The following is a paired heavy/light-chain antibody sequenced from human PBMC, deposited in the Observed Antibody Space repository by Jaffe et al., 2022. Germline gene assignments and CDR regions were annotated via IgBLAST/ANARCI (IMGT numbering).Heavy chain of an antibody. V-gene: IGHV3-72*01. Sequence: EVQLVESGGGLVQPGGSLRLSCAASGFTFSDHYMDWVRQAPGKGLEWVGRIRNKTKSYSTEYAASVKGRFTISRDDSKNSLYLQMNSLKTEDTAVYYCVRDYRVVRGIIITDYFDYWGQGTLVTVSS. J-gene: IGHJ4*02. D-gene: IGHD3-10*01. CDR2: IRNKTKSYST. CDR3: VRDYRVVRGIIITDYFDY. CDR1: GFTFSDHY.
Light chain of an antibody. J-gene: IGKJ2*01. CDR1: QGIGSW. CDR3: QQVDTFPRT. CDR2: AAS. V-gene: IGKV1-12*01. Sequence: DIQMTQSPPSVSASVGDRVTITCRASQGIGSWLAWYQQKPGKAPKLLIYAASSLASGVPSRFSGSGSETDFTLTISSLQPEDFATYYCQQVDTFPRTFGQGTKLEIK.